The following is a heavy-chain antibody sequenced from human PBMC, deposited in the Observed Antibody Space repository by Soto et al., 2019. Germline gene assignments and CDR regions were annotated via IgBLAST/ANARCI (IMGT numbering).Heavy chain of an antibody. Sequence: GGSLRLSCAASGFTCSSYSMNWVRQAPGKGLEWVSSISSSSSYIYYADSVKGRFTISRDNAKSSLYLQMNSLRAEDTAVYYCARAPCGVDCPYYYGMDVWGQGTTVTVSS. CDR3: ARAPCGVDCPYYYGMDV. CDR2: ISSSSSYI. V-gene: IGHV3-21*01. J-gene: IGHJ6*02. D-gene: IGHD2-21*02. CDR1: GFTCSSYS.